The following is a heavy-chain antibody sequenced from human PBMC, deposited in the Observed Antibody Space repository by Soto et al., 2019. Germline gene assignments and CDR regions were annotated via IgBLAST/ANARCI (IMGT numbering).Heavy chain of an antibody. J-gene: IGHJ6*02. CDR3: ARRGGSSSGYYYYAMDV. V-gene: IGHV4-31*03. Sequence: SETLSLTCSVSSDSMNSGDYYWSWVRQHPGKGLEWIGYIYSNGDTYYNPSLKSRVTISVDTSKNQFSLNLTSVTAADTAVYYCARRGGSSSGYYYYAMDVWGQGTTVTVSS. D-gene: IGHD6-6*01. CDR2: IYSNGDT. CDR1: SDSMNSGDYY.